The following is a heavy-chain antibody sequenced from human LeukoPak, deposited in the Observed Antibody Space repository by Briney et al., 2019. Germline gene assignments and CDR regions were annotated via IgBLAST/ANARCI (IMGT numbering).Heavy chain of an antibody. CDR1: GYTFTSYD. Sequence: GASVKVSCKASGYTFTSYDINWVRQGTGQRLEWMGWMNPANGNTGYVQNFQGRVTMTRDTSISTAYMELSSLTSEDTAVYYCARGFTYGHPLDYWGQGTLVTVSS. V-gene: IGHV1-8*01. J-gene: IGHJ4*02. CDR3: ARGFTYGHPLDY. CDR2: MNPANGNT. D-gene: IGHD3-10*01.